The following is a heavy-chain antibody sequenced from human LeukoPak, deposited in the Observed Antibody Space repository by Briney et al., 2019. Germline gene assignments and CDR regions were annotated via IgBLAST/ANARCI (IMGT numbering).Heavy chain of an antibody. J-gene: IGHJ1*01. Sequence: GGSLRLSCAASGFTFSSYGMHWVRQAPGKGLEWVAFIRYDGSNKYYADSVKGRFTISRDNSKNTLYLQMNSLRAEDTAVYYCAKGRVPAAIPEYFQHWGRGTLVTVSS. V-gene: IGHV3-30*02. CDR2: IRYDGSNK. CDR1: GFTFSSYG. D-gene: IGHD2-2*01. CDR3: AKGRVPAAIPEYFQH.